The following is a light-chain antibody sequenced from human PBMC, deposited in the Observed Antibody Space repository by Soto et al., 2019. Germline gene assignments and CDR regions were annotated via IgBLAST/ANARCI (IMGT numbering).Light chain of an antibody. Sequence: DIQMTQSPSSLSASVGDRVTITCRASQSISSYLNWYQQKPGKAPKLLICAASSLQSGVPSRFSGSGSGTDFTLTIRSLQPEDFATYYCQQSYSTPRFTFGPGTTGDIK. CDR2: AAS. CDR1: QSISSY. V-gene: IGKV1-39*01. J-gene: IGKJ3*01. CDR3: QQSYSTPRFT.